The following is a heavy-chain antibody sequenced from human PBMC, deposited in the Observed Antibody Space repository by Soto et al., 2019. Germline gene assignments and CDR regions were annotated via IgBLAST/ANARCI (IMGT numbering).Heavy chain of an antibody. D-gene: IGHD2-15*01. J-gene: IGHJ6*02. V-gene: IGHV1-18*01. CDR1: GYTFTSYG. CDR2: ISAYNGNT. Sequence: QVQLVQSGAEVKKPGASVKVSRKASGYTFTSYGISWVRQAPGQGLEWMGWISAYNGNTNYAQKLQGRVTMTTDTSTSTAYMELRSLRSDDTAVYYCARVTLRRGGRPAPNYYGMDVWGQGTTVTVSS. CDR3: ARVTLRRGGRPAPNYYGMDV.